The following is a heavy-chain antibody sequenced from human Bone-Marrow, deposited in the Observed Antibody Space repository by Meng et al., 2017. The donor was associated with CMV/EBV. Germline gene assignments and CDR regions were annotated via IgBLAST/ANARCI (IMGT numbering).Heavy chain of an antibody. CDR2: ISSSSSYI. J-gene: IGHJ6*02. CDR1: GFTFSSYS. D-gene: IGHD6-13*01. Sequence: GGSLRLSCAASGFTFSSYSMNWVRQAPGKGLEWVSSISSSSSYIYYADSVKGRFTISRDNAKNSLYLQMNSLRAEATAVYYCATPMGVAAAGTYYYYGMDVWGQGTTVTVSS. CDR3: ATPMGVAAAGTYYYYGMDV. V-gene: IGHV3-21*01.